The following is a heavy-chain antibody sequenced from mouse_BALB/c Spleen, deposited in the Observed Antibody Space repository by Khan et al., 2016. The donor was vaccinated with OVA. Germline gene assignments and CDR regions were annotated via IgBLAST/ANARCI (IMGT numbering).Heavy chain of an antibody. CDR2: INPSNGYT. D-gene: IGHD2-14*01. J-gene: IGHJ3*01. CDR1: GYTFTSYT. V-gene: IGHV1-4*01. CDR3: VRDGAYHRNDGWFAY. Sequence: QVQLQQSGAELARPGASVKMSCKASGYTFTSYTIHWIKKRPGQGLEWIGYINPSNGYTNYNQKFKDKATLTTDNSSTTAYLQLSSLTSDDSAVYNCVRDGAYHRNDGWFAYWGQVTLVTVSA.